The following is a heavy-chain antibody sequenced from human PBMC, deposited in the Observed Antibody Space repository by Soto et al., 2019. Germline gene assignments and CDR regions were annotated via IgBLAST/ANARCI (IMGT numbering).Heavy chain of an antibody. D-gene: IGHD3-10*01. CDR1: GVTFSSET. Sequence: QVQLVQSGADVKKPGSSVKVSCQASGVTFSSETLGWVRQAPGQGLEWVGGIIPLFGTASYAQKFQGRVTIPADESTSTVYMELSSPRSDDTAVYFCATELGENPASPFDAWGQGTLVTVSS. CDR2: IIPLFGTA. V-gene: IGHV1-69*01. J-gene: IGHJ4*02. CDR3: ATELGENPASPFDA.